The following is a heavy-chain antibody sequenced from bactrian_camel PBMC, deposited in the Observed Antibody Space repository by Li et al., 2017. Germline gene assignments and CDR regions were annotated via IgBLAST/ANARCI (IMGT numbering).Heavy chain of an antibody. J-gene: IGHJ4*01. CDR2: IDKAGRI. CDR1: GIESSSTC. V-gene: IGHV3S53*01. CDR3: AAYRRPGAGATCELRADYKD. Sequence: HVQLVESGGGSVQAGGSLRLSCAASGIESSSTCMGWTRQAPGKEREGVAAIDKAGRISYVDSVKGRFTISKDDANNTVYLQMDSLKPEDTAMYYCAAYRRPGAGATCELRADYKDWGRGTQVT. D-gene: IGHD7*01.